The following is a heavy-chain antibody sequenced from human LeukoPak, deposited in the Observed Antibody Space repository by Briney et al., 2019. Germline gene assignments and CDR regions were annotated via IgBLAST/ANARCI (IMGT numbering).Heavy chain of an antibody. V-gene: IGHV1-69*13. CDR1: GGTFSSYA. D-gene: IGHD3-3*01. CDR3: ARDRWSGYYIGSVYYYYGMDV. CDR2: IIPIFGTA. J-gene: IGHJ6*02. Sequence: GASVKVSCTASGGTFSSYAISWVRQAPGQGLEWMGGIIPIFGTANYAQKFQGRVTITADESTSTAYMELSSLRSEDTAVYYCARDRWSGYYIGSVYYYYGMDVWGQGTTVTVSS.